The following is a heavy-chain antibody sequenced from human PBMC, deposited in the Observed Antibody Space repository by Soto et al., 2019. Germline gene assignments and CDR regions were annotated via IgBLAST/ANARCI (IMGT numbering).Heavy chain of an antibody. Sequence: QVPLMQSGAEVKKPGSSVTVSCKASGGTFSSYAIHWVRQAPGQGLEWMGGIIPMYGPAKYAQRFQGRVTITADESTTTVYMELTSLTSQDTAVYYCARVTSMVRGVIDNWFDPWGHGTLVTVSS. CDR2: IIPMYGPA. CDR3: ARVTSMVRGVIDNWFDP. V-gene: IGHV1-69*01. J-gene: IGHJ5*02. CDR1: GGTFSSYA. D-gene: IGHD3-10*01.